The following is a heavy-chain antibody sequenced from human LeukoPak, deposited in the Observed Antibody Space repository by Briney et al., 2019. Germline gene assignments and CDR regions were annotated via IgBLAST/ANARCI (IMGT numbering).Heavy chain of an antibody. Sequence: GGSLRLSCAASGFTFSSYGMHWVRQAPGKGLEWVAFIRYDGSNKYYADSVKGRFTISRDNSKNTLYLQMYSLRAEDTAVYYCAKDPYDNWYFDLWGRGTLVTVSS. V-gene: IGHV3-30*02. D-gene: IGHD3-22*01. CDR1: GFTFSSYG. J-gene: IGHJ2*01. CDR3: AKDPYDNWYFDL. CDR2: IRYDGSNK.